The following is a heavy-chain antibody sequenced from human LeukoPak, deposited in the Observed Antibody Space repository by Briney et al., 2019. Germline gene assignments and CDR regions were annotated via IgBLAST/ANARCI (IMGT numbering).Heavy chain of an antibody. CDR2: IIPILGIA. Sequence: ASVKVSCKASGYTFTSYYMHWVRQAPGQGLEWMGRIIPILGIANYAQKFQGRVTITADKSTSTAYMELSSLRSEDTAVYYCASXGXXXXVXRXTFDPWGQGTLVTV. V-gene: IGHV1-69*02. CDR3: ASXGXXXXVXRXTFDP. J-gene: IGHJ5*02. CDR1: GYTFTSYY.